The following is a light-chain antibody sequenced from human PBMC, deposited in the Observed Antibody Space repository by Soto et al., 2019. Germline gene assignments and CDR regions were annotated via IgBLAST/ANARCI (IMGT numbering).Light chain of an antibody. J-gene: IGKJ5*01. V-gene: IGKV3-11*01. CDR3: QQRSNWPTIT. Sequence: EIVLTQSPGTLSLSPGERATLSCRASPSVTNFLAWYQQKPGQAPRLLIYDASNRANGIPARFSGSGSGTDLTLTISSLEPEDCAVYYGQQRSNWPTITFGQGTRLEIK. CDR1: PSVTNF. CDR2: DAS.